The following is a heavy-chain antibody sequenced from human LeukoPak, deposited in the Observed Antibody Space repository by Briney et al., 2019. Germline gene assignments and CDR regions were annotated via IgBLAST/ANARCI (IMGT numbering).Heavy chain of an antibody. V-gene: IGHV1-3*01. Sequence: ASVKVSCKTSGYTFTRYAIHWVRQAPGQGLEWMGWISCGKGETKYSQKFQDRVTITRDTSASTAYMELSSLRSEDTAVYYCARDNGYQLLWWWGQGTLVTVFS. CDR2: ISCGKGET. CDR3: ARDNGYQLLWW. D-gene: IGHD2-2*01. CDR1: GYTFTRYA. J-gene: IGHJ4*02.